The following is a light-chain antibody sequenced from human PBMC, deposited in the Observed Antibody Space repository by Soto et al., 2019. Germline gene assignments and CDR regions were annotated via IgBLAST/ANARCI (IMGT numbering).Light chain of an antibody. CDR1: QGISNW. V-gene: IGKV1-12*01. J-gene: IGKJ2*03. CDR2: AAS. Sequence: DVQMTQSPSSVSASVGDRVTITCRVSQGISNWVVWYQQKPGKAPKLLISAASSLQSGVPPRFSASGSETDFTLTISSLQAEDFATYYCQQANSFPYSFGQGTKLELK. CDR3: QQANSFPYS.